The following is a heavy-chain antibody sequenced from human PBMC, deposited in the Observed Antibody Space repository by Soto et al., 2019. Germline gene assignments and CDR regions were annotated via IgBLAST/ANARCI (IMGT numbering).Heavy chain of an antibody. CDR2: INHSGST. CDR3: ARGFIDSGSYNY. J-gene: IGHJ4*02. CDR1: GGSFSGYY. D-gene: IGHD1-26*01. Sequence: SLTCAVYGGSFSGYYWSWIRQPPGKGLEWIGEINHSGSTNYNPSLKSRVTISVDTSKNQFSLKLSSVTAADTAVYYCARGFIDSGSYNYWGQGTLVTVSS. V-gene: IGHV4-34*01.